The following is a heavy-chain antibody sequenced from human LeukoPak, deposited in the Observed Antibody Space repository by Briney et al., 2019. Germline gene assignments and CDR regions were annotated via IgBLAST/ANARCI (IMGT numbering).Heavy chain of an antibody. V-gene: IGHV3-53*01. Sequence: GGSLRLSCAVSGFSASNNYMNWVRQAPGKALEWVSLIYGRGGTSYADSVKGRFTISRDSSKNTLFLQMNSLRVEDTAVYYCARDSPGIAASGTYYRGLGTLVTVSS. CDR1: GFSASNNY. CDR2: IYGRGGT. J-gene: IGHJ4*02. D-gene: IGHD6-13*01. CDR3: ARDSPGIAASGTYY.